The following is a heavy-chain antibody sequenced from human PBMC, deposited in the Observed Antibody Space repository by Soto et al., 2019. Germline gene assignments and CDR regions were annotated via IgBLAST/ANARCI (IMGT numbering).Heavy chain of an antibody. V-gene: IGHV1-69*06. D-gene: IGHD6-19*01. CDR1: GGTFSSYA. Sequence: GASVKVSCKASGGTFSSYAISWVRQAPGQGLEWMGGIIPIFGTANYAQKFQGRVTITADKSTSTAYMELSSLRSEDTAVYYCARVGEAVAGTQYYFDYWGQGTLVTVS. CDR3: ARVGEAVAGTQYYFDY. CDR2: IIPIFGTA. J-gene: IGHJ4*02.